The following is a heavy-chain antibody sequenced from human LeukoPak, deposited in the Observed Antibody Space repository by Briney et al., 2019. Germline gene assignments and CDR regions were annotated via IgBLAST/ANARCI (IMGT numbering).Heavy chain of an antibody. CDR2: INPNSGGT. J-gene: IGHJ6*02. Sequence: ASVKVSCKASGYTFTGYYMHWVRQAPGQGLEWMGWINPNSGGTNYAQKLQGRVTMTTDTSTSTAYMELRSLRSDDTAVYYCARGTMVRGVIEGSYYYYGMDVWGQGTTVTVSS. V-gene: IGHV1-2*02. CDR3: ARGTMVRGVIEGSYYYYGMDV. D-gene: IGHD3-10*01. CDR1: GYTFTGYY.